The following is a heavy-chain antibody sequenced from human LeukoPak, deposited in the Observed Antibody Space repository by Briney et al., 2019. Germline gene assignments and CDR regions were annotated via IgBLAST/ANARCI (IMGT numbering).Heavy chain of an antibody. J-gene: IGHJ1*01. Sequence: KSSETLSVTCTVSGGSISTYYWIWIRQPPGKGLEWIGYIYHSGSTNYNPSLQSRVTISVDTSKNQFSLNLNSVTAADTAVYYCARGGAARLHFQNWGQGTLVTVSS. CDR3: ARGGAARLHFQN. D-gene: IGHD6-6*01. CDR2: IYHSGST. V-gene: IGHV4-59*01. CDR1: GGSISTYY.